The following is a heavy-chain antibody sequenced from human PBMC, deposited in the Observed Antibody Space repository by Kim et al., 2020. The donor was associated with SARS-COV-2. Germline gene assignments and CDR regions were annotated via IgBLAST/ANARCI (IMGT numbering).Heavy chain of an antibody. J-gene: IGHJ4*02. D-gene: IGHD1-26*01. V-gene: IGHV1-2*02. CDR2: INPYNGGT. CDR3: ARDPEERSDFDY. Sequence: ASVKVSCKASGYTFSNFYIHWVRQAPGQGLEWLGWINPYNGGTVYAPKFPGRVSLTSVTSISTVYMEVSSLIPDDTAVYYCARDPEERSDFDYWGQGTLLTVSS. CDR1: GYTFSNFY.